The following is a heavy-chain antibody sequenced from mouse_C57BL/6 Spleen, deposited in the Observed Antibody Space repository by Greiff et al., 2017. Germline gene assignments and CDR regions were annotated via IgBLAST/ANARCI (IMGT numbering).Heavy chain of an antibody. Sequence: EVQVVESGAELVKPGASVKLSCTASGFNIKAYYMPWVKQRTEPGLEWIGRIDPEDGETKYAPKFQGKATITADTSSNTASLQLSSLTSEDTAVYYCARDYGGYFDVWGTGTTVTVSS. J-gene: IGHJ1*03. CDR1: GFNIKAYY. CDR2: IDPEDGET. CDR3: ARDYGGYFDV. D-gene: IGHD1-1*01. V-gene: IGHV14-2*01.